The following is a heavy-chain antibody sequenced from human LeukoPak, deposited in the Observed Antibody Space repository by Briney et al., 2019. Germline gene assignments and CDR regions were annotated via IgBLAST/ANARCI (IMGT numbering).Heavy chain of an antibody. D-gene: IGHD7-27*01. CDR3: ATSPSRGWGSVHFDY. CDR1: GYTFTSYG. CDR2: ISAYNGNT. J-gene: IGHJ4*02. V-gene: IGHV1-18*01. Sequence: ASVKVSCKASGYTFTSYGISWVRQAPGQGLEWMGWISAYNGNTNYAQKLQGRVTMTTDTSTSTAYMELRSLRSDDTAVYYCATSPSRGWGSVHFDYWGQGTLVTVSS.